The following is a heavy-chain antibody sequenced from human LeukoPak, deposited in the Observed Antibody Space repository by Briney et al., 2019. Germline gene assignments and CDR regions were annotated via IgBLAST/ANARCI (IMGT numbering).Heavy chain of an antibody. V-gene: IGHV3-23*01. J-gene: IGHJ4*02. CDR2: ISGSGGST. CDR1: GFTFSSYA. D-gene: IGHD3-22*01. CDR3: AKDLVVGALDY. Sequence: GGSLRLSCAASGFTFSSYAMTWIRQAPGKGLEWVSSISGSGGSTYYADCVKGRFTISRDNSRNILFLQMNSLRADDTAVYYCAKDLVVGALDYWGQGTLVTVSS.